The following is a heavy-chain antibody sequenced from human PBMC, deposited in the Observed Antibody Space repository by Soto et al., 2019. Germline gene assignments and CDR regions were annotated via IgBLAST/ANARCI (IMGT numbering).Heavy chain of an antibody. V-gene: IGHV1-69*13. J-gene: IGHJ6*02. CDR3: ASRIVVVPAAVNYYGMDV. CDR1: GGTFSSYA. D-gene: IGHD2-2*01. Sequence: SVKVSCKASGGTFSSYAISWVRQAPGQGLEWMGGIIPIFGTANYAQKFQGRVTITADESTSTAYMELSSLRSEDTAVYYCASRIVVVPAAVNYYGMDVWGQGTTVTVSS. CDR2: IIPIFGTA.